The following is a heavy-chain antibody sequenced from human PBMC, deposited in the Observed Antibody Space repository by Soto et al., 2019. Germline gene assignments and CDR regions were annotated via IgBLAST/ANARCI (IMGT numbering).Heavy chain of an antibody. CDR3: TRDRVQLEQRFLGFDP. J-gene: IGHJ5*02. CDR1: GFTFGDYA. D-gene: IGHD1-1*01. V-gene: IGHV3-49*03. Sequence: GGSLGLSFTASGFTFGDYAMSWFRQAPGKGLEWVGFIRSKAYGGTTEYAASVKGRFTISRDDSKGIAYLQMNSLKTEDTAVYYCTRDRVQLEQRFLGFDPWGQGTLVTVSS. CDR2: IRSKAYGGTT.